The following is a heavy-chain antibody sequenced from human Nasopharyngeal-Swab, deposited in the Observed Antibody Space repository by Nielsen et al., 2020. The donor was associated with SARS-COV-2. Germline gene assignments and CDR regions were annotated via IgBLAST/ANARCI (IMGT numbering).Heavy chain of an antibody. D-gene: IGHD4-17*01. V-gene: IGHV4-31*03. CDR3: VRDLGDYDSYFDY. Sequence: SETLSLTCTVSGGSISSGGYYWSWIRQHPGKGLEWIGYIYYSGSTYYNPSLKSRVTISVDTSKNQFSLKLSSVTAADTAVYYCVRDLGDYDSYFDYWGQGTLVTVSS. J-gene: IGHJ4*02. CDR2: IYYSGST. CDR1: GGSISSGGYY.